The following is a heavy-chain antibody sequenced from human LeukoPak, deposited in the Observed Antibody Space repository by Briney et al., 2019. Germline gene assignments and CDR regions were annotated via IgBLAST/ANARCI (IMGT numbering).Heavy chain of an antibody. CDR3: ARANILMVRGVISYFDS. J-gene: IGHJ4*02. Sequence: PGGSLRLSCAASGYTFRSNGMKWVRQAPGKGLDFIAYISSTGATIYYADSLKGRFTISRDNARNSLYLQMNSLRDEDTAVYFCARANILMVRGVISYFDSWGQGTLVTVSS. CDR1: GYTFRSNG. D-gene: IGHD3-10*01. CDR2: ISSTGATI. V-gene: IGHV3-48*02.